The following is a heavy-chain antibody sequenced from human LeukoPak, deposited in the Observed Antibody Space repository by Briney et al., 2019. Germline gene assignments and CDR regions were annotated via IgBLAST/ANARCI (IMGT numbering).Heavy chain of an antibody. D-gene: IGHD4-23*01. J-gene: IGHJ6*02. V-gene: IGHV3-23*01. CDR2: ISGSGGST. Sequence: GGSLRLSCAASGFTFSSYAMSWVRQAPGKGLEWVSAISGSGGSTYYADSVKGRFTISRDNSKNTLYLQMNSLRAEDTAVYYCAKVGYAYGGNDPSWGYYYYGMDVWGQGTTVTVSS. CDR3: AKVGYAYGGNDPSWGYYYYGMDV. CDR1: GFTFSSYA.